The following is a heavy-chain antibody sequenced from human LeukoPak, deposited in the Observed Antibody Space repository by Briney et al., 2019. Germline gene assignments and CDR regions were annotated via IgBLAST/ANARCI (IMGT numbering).Heavy chain of an antibody. CDR3: AREDCSGGSCYSDY. V-gene: IGHV3-53*01. CDR1: GFTFSSYS. D-gene: IGHD2-15*01. J-gene: IGHJ4*02. Sequence: PGGSLRLSCAASGFTFSSYSMNWVRQAPGKGLEWVSVIYSGGSTYYADSVKGRFTISRDNSKNTLYLQMNSLRAEDTAVYYCAREDCSGGSCYSDYWGQGTLVTVSS. CDR2: IYSGGST.